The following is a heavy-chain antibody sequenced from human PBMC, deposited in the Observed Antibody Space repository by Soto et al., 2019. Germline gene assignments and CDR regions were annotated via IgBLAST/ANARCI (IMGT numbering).Heavy chain of an antibody. V-gene: IGHV3-23*01. J-gene: IGHJ4*02. D-gene: IGHD6-19*01. CDR1: GFTFSSYA. CDR3: AKGFCWEGIAVAEYYFDY. CDR2: ISGSGGST. Sequence: EVQLLESGGGLVQPGGSLRLSCAASGFTFSSYAMSWVRQAPGKGLEWVSAISGSGGSTYYADSVKGRFTISRDNSKNTLYLQMSSLRAEDTAVYYCAKGFCWEGIAVAEYYFDYWGQGTLVTVSS.